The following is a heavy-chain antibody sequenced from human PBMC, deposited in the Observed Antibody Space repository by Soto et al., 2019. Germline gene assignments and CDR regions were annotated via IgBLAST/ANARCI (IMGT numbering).Heavy chain of an antibody. CDR3: AITNGSSSSWDYYYYGMDA. V-gene: IGHV1-69*01. D-gene: IGHD6-13*01. CDR1: GVTFSSYA. CDR2: IIPIFGTA. Sequence: QAQLVQSGAEVKKPGPSVKVSCKASGVTFSSYAISWVRQAPGQGLECMGWIIPIFGTANYAQKFQGRVTITADESTSQGYIELSILSSEDTSGYYCAITNGSSSSWDYYYYGMDACGQGTMVTVCS. J-gene: IGHJ6*02.